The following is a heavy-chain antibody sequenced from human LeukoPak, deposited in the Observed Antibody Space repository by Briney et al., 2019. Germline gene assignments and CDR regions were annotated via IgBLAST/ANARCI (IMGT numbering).Heavy chain of an antibody. CDR1: GFIFSTYS. Sequence: GGSLRLSCAASGFIFSTYSMNWVRQAPGKGLEWVSYISSSSSTIYYADSVKGRFTISRDNAENSLYLQMNSLGAEDTAVYYCARGLRGSRLRYYYYMDVWGKGTTVTVSS. CDR3: ARGLRGSRLRYYYYMDV. V-gene: IGHV3-48*01. CDR2: ISSSSSTI. D-gene: IGHD3-16*01. J-gene: IGHJ6*03.